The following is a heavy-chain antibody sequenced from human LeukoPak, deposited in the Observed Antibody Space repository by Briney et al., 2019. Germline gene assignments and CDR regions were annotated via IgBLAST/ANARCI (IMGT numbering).Heavy chain of an antibody. CDR3: ARDSAYSYGPRLVDY. Sequence: PGGSLRLSCAASGFTFSDYYMSWIRQAPGKGLEWVSYISSSGSTIYYADSVKGRFTISRDNAKNSLYLQMNSLRAEDTAVYYCARDSAYSYGPRLVDYWGQGTLVTVSS. CDR1: GFTFSDYY. D-gene: IGHD5-18*01. V-gene: IGHV3-11*01. CDR2: ISSSGSTI. J-gene: IGHJ4*02.